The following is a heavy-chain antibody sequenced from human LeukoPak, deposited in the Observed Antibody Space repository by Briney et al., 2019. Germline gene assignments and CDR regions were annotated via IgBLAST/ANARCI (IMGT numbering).Heavy chain of an antibody. Sequence: ASVKVSCKASGYTFTSYDINWVRQATGQGLEWMGWMNPNSGNTGYAQKFQGRVTMTRNTSISTAYMELSSLRAEDTAVYYCARDLSMVRGVIIHYYYGMDVWGQGTTVTVSS. V-gene: IGHV1-8*01. CDR3: ARDLSMVRGVIIHYYYGMDV. J-gene: IGHJ6*02. CDR1: GYTFTSYD. CDR2: MNPNSGNT. D-gene: IGHD3-10*01.